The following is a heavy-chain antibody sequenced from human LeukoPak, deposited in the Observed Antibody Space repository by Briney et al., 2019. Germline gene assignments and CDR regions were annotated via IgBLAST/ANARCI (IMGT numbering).Heavy chain of an antibody. V-gene: IGHV4-4*07. Sequence: PSETLSLTCTVSGGSISSYYWSWIRQPAGKGLEWIGRIYTSGSTHYNPSLKSRVTMSVDTSKNQFSLKLSSVTAADTAVYYCARSYYYDSSARGGNWFDPWGQGTLVTVSS. CDR1: GGSISSYY. CDR2: IYTSGST. J-gene: IGHJ5*02. CDR3: ARSYYYDSSARGGNWFDP. D-gene: IGHD3-22*01.